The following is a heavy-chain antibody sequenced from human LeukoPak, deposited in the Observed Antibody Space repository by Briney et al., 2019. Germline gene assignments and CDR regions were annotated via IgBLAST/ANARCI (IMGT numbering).Heavy chain of an antibody. D-gene: IGHD1-26*01. CDR1: GFTFTNYG. CDR3: AKDREGSGSGGFDF. CDR2: IRYDGTNQ. V-gene: IGHV3-30*02. J-gene: IGHJ4*02. Sequence: GGSLRLSCAASGFTFTNYGMHWVRQAPGKGLEWVAFIRYDGTNQYYADSVKGRFTISRDISKNTLYLQMNSLRAEDTALYYCAKDREGSGSGGFDFWGQGTLVTVSS.